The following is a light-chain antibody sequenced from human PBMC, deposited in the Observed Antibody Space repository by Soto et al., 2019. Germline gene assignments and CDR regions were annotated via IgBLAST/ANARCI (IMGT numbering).Light chain of an antibody. J-gene: IGLJ3*02. CDR3: CSYAGGPWV. V-gene: IGLV2-23*01. CDR2: EGS. Sequence: QSALTQPASVSGSPRQSITISCTGASSDVGGYTYVSWYQQHPGKAPKLIIYEGSKRPSGVSNRFSASTSGNTASLTISGLQAEDEADYYCCSYAGGPWVFGGGTKVTVL. CDR1: SSDVGGYTY.